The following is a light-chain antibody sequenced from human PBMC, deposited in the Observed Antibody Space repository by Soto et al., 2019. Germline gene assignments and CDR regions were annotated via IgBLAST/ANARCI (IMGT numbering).Light chain of an antibody. CDR1: QSVTNNY. J-gene: IGKJ5*01. CDR3: QQYGSSPIT. Sequence: EIVLTQSPGTLSLSPGERATLSCRASQSVTNNYLAWYQQKPGQAPRLLIYGASTRATGILDRFSGSGSGSDFTLTISRLEPEDFALYYCQQYGSSPITFGQGTRLEIK. V-gene: IGKV3-20*01. CDR2: GAS.